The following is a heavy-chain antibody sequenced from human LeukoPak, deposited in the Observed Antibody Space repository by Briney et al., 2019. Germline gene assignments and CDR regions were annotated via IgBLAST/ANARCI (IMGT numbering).Heavy chain of an antibody. V-gene: IGHV4-61*02. CDR3: ARGTAVTFDY. CDR2: IYTSGSI. J-gene: IGHJ4*02. CDR1: GGSLSSGSLY. Sequence: SQTLSLTCTVSGGSLSSGSLYWSWIRQPAGKGLEWIGRIYTSGSINYNPSLMSRVTISVDTSKNQFSLKLNSMTAADTAVYYCARGTAVTFDYWGQGTLVTVSS. D-gene: IGHD4-17*01.